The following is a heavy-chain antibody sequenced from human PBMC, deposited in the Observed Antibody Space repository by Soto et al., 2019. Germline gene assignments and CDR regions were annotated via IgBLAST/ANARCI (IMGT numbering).Heavy chain of an antibody. CDR2: ISYDGSDK. D-gene: IGHD2-2*01. V-gene: IGHV3-30*18. J-gene: IGHJ4*02. Sequence: GGSLRLSCSASGFTFNTFGMHWVRQAPGKGLEWVAVISYDGSDKYYSDSVRGRFTISRDNSMNTLYLQMNSLRTEDTAVYYCAKSPNFYCSSYHCYKYYFDYWGQGTLVTVSS. CDR1: GFTFNTFG. CDR3: AKSPNFYCSSYHCYKYYFDY.